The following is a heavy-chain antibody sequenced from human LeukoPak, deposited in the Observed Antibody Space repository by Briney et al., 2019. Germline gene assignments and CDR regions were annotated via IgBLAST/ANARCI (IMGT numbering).Heavy chain of an antibody. J-gene: IGHJ6*02. CDR1: GGSISSGGYY. Sequence: SETLSLTCTVSGGSISSGGYYWSWIRQHPGKGLEWIGYIYYSGSTYYNPSHKSRVTISVDTSKNQFSLKLSSVTAADTAVYYCARDAMYDFWSGYSTVYYYYGMDVWGQGTTVTVSS. CDR2: IYYSGST. V-gene: IGHV4-31*03. D-gene: IGHD3-3*01. CDR3: ARDAMYDFWSGYSTVYYYYGMDV.